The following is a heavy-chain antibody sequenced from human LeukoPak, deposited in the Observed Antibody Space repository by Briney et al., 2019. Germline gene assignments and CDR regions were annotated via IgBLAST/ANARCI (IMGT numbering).Heavy chain of an antibody. J-gene: IGHJ4*02. CDR3: ARSHYNFAPFDY. Sequence: ASVKVSCKASGYTFTGYYMHWVRQAPGQGLEWMGWINPNSGGTNYAQKFQGRVTMTRDTSISIAYMELRSLRSDDTAVYYCARSHYNFAPFDYWGQGTLVTVSS. CDR1: GYTFTGYY. V-gene: IGHV1-2*02. D-gene: IGHD3-3*01. CDR2: INPNSGGT.